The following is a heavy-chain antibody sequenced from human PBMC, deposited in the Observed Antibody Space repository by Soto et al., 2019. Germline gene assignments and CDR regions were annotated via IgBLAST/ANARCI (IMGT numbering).Heavy chain of an antibody. D-gene: IGHD1-20*01. J-gene: IGHJ5*02. CDR2: IIPIFGTA. Sequence: SVKVSCKASGGTFSSYAISWVRQAPGQGLEWMGGIIPIFGTANYAQKFQGRVTITADESTSTAYMELSSLRSEDAAVYYCARGVGITGSFHGVDPWGQGTLVTVSS. CDR1: GGTFSSYA. CDR3: ARGVGITGSFHGVDP. V-gene: IGHV1-69*13.